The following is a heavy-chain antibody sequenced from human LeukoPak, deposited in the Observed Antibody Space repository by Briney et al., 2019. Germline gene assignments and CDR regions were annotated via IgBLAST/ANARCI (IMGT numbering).Heavy chain of an antibody. Sequence: SETLSLTCTVPGDSISSYYWSWIRQPPGKGLEWIGYIYYSGLTNYNPSLKSRVTISLDMSKNQFSLKLTSVTAADTAVYYCARDGTGYSSSWFDYWGQGTLVTVSS. V-gene: IGHV4-59*01. CDR2: IYYSGLT. CDR3: ARDGTGYSSSWFDY. CDR1: GDSISSYY. J-gene: IGHJ4*02. D-gene: IGHD6-13*01.